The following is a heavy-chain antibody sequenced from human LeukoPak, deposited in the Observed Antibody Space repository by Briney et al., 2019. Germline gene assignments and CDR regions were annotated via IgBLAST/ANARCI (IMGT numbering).Heavy chain of an antibody. CDR2: ISAYNGNT. D-gene: IGHD3-22*01. Sequence: GASVKVSCKASGYTFTSYGISWVRQAPGQGLEWMGWISAYNGNTNYAQKLQGRGTMTTDTSTSTAYMELRSLRSDDTAVYYCAGDHTYYYDSSGSPLVCFQHWGQGTLVTVSS. V-gene: IGHV1-18*01. CDR1: GYTFTSYG. J-gene: IGHJ1*01. CDR3: AGDHTYYYDSSGSPLVCFQH.